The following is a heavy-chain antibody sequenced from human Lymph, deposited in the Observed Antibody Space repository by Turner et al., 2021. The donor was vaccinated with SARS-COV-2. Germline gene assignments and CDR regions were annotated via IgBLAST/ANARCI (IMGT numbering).Heavy chain of an antibody. CDR3: ARVGPGGFDY. V-gene: IGHV1-46*01. Sequence: QVQLVQSGAEVKKPGASVEVSCKASGYTFTSYYMHWVRQAPGQGLEWMGIINPSGDSTSYAQKFQGRVTMTRDTSTSTVYMELSSLRSEDTAVYHCARVGPGGFDYWGQGTPVTVSS. D-gene: IGHD2-15*01. CDR1: GYTFTSYY. CDR2: INPSGDST. J-gene: IGHJ4*02.